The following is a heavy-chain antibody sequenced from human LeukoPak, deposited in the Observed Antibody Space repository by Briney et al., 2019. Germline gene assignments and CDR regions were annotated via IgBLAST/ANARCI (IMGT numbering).Heavy chain of an antibody. D-gene: IGHD3-10*01. CDR3: ARDLWFGQWYYGMDV. V-gene: IGHV3-48*02. J-gene: IGHJ6*02. CDR1: GFTFGSYS. CDR2: INSRSSTI. Sequence: PGGSLRLSCAAAGFTFGSYSMNWVRQAPGKGLEWVSYINSRSSTIYYADSVKGRFTISRDNAKNSLYLQMNSLRDEDTALYYCARDLWFGQWYYGMDVWGQGTTVTVSS.